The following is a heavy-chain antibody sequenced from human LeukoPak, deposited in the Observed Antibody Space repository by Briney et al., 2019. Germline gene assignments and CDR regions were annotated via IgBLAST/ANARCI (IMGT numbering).Heavy chain of an antibody. CDR3: ARERGNYMDV. V-gene: IGHV3-21*01. CDR2: ISSSSSYI. D-gene: IGHD3-16*01. CDR1: GFTFSSYS. Sequence: PGGSLRLSCAASGFTFSSYSMNWVRQAPGKGLEWVSSISSSSSYIYYADSVKGRFTISRDNAKNSLYLQMNSLRAKDTAVYYCARERGNYMDVWGKGTTVTVSS. J-gene: IGHJ6*03.